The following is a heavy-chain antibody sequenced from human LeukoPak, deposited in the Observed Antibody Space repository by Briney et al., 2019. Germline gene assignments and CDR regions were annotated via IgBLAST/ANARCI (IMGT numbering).Heavy chain of an antibody. CDR3: ARGIGGSILS. Sequence: GASVKVSCKAAGGTFSSYAISWVRQAPGQGLEWMGGIIPIFGTANYAQKFQGRVTITTDESTSTAYMELSSLRSEDTAVYYCARGIGGSILSWGQGTLVTVSS. D-gene: IGHD2-15*01. V-gene: IGHV1-69*05. CDR1: GGTFSSYA. J-gene: IGHJ5*02. CDR2: IIPIFGTA.